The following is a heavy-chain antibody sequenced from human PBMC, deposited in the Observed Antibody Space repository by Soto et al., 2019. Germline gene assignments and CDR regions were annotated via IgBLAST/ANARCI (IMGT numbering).Heavy chain of an antibody. D-gene: IGHD3-16*01. Sequence: GASVKVSCKASGYTFTTYGISWVRQAPGQGLEWMGWISGYNGHTKYAQKFQGRVTMTTDTSTSIVYMDLRSLRSDDTAVYYCAREGEMPYYYFGLDVWGQGTTVTVSS. CDR2: ISGYNGHT. CDR1: GYTFTTYG. J-gene: IGHJ6*02. CDR3: AREGEMPYYYFGLDV. V-gene: IGHV1-18*01.